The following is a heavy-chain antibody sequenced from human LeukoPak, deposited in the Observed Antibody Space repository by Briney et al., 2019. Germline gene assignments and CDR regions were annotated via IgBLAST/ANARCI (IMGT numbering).Heavy chain of an antibody. J-gene: IGHJ4*02. D-gene: IGHD2-21*02. CDR1: GGTFSSYA. Sequence: ASVKVSCKASGGTFSSYAISWVRQAPGQGLEWMGWINPNSGGTNYAQKFQGRVTMTRDTSISTAYMELSRLRSDDTAVYYCARASVVVTAHLGYWGQGTLVTVSS. V-gene: IGHV1-2*02. CDR2: INPNSGGT. CDR3: ARASVVVTAHLGY.